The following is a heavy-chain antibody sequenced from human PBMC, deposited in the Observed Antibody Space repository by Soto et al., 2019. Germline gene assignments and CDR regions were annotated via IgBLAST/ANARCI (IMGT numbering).Heavy chain of an antibody. D-gene: IGHD1-26*01. Sequence: PGGSLRLSCAASGFTFSSYAMSWVRQAPGKGLEWVSAISGSGGSTYYADSVKGRFTISRDNSKNTLYLQMNSLRAEDTAVYYCATAYRKWELLSPSILGRREFDYWGQGTLVTVSS. J-gene: IGHJ4*02. CDR1: GFTFSSYA. V-gene: IGHV3-23*01. CDR2: ISGSGGST. CDR3: ATAYRKWELLSPSILGRREFDY.